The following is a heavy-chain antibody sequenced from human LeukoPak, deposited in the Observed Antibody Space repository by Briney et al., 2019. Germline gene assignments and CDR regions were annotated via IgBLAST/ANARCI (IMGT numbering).Heavy chain of an antibody. J-gene: IGHJ2*01. CDR1: GGSISSGSYY. Sequence: SETLSLTCTVSGGSISSGSYYWSWIRQPAGKGLEWTGRIYTSGSTNYNPSLKSRVTISVDTSKNQFSLKLSFVTAADTAVYYCARATVWFGDRGPYWYFDLWGRGTLVTVSS. CDR2: IYTSGST. D-gene: IGHD3-10*01. V-gene: IGHV4-61*02. CDR3: ARATVWFGDRGPYWYFDL.